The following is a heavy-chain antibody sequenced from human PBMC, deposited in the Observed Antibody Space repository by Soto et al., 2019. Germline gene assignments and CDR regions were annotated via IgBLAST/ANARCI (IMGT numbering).Heavy chain of an antibody. V-gene: IGHV1-69*13. J-gene: IGHJ4*02. CDR3: ALSWHDSSGYYYLFDY. D-gene: IGHD3-22*01. CDR1: GGTFSSYA. CDR2: IIPIFGTA. Sequence: SVKVSCKASGGTFSSYAISWVRQAPGQGLEWMGGIIPIFGTANYAQKFQGRVTITADESTSTAYMELSSLRSEDTAVYYCALSWHDSSGYYYLFDYWGQGTLVTVSS.